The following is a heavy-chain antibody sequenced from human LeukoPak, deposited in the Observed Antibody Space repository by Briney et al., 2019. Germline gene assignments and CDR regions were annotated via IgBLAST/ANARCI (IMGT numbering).Heavy chain of an antibody. Sequence: PGGSLRLSCAASGFTFSSYAMSWVRQAPGKGLEWVSYISSSSSTIYYADSVKGRFTISRDNAKNSLYLQMNSLRAEDTAVYYCARSSIVVVPAGLNYYYYYMDVWGKGTTVTVSS. J-gene: IGHJ6*03. CDR1: GFTFSSYA. D-gene: IGHD2-2*01. CDR2: ISSSSSTI. V-gene: IGHV3-48*01. CDR3: ARSSIVVVPAGLNYYYYYMDV.